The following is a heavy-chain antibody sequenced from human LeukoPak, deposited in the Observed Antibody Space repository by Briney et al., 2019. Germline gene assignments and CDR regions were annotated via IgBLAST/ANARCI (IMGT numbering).Heavy chain of an antibody. J-gene: IGHJ6*03. D-gene: IGHD3-10*02. V-gene: IGHV3-48*04. CDR3: AELGITMFGGA. CDR1: GFTFSGYA. CDR2: ISSSSNTI. Sequence: GGSLRLSCAASGFTFSGYAMNWVRQAPGKGLEWVSYISSSSNTIYYADSVKGRFTISRDNAKNSLYLQMNSLRAEDTAVYYCAELGITMFGGAGGKGPRVTVS.